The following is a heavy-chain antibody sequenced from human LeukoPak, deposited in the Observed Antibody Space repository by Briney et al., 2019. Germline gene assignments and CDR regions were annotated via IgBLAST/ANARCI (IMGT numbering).Heavy chain of an antibody. CDR2: VSKSHDT. V-gene: IGHV4-61*10. Sequence: PSETLSLTCDVSGAYVSSGSHFRSWIRQSAGKGLEWIGRVSKSHDTKFNPSLEDRVSISVDSSKNKFSLILTSVTAADTAIYYWTRESGGGSSFRLFDPWGQGALVTVSS. D-gene: IGHD6-25*01. CDR3: TRESGGGSSFRLFDP. CDR1: GAYVSSGSHF. J-gene: IGHJ5*02.